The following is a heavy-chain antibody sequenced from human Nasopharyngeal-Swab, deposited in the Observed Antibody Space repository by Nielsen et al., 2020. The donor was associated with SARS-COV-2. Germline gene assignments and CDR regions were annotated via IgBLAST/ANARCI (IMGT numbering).Heavy chain of an antibody. CDR3: ARVGRWELPGAFDI. Sequence: SETLSLTCAISGDSVSSNSAAWNWIRQSPSRGLEWLGRTYYRSKWYNDYAVSVKSRITINPDTSKNQFSLQLNSVTPEDTAVYYCARVGRWELPGAFDIWGQGTMVTVSS. J-gene: IGHJ3*02. CDR2: TYYRSKWYN. V-gene: IGHV6-1*01. D-gene: IGHD1-26*01. CDR1: GDSVSSNSAA.